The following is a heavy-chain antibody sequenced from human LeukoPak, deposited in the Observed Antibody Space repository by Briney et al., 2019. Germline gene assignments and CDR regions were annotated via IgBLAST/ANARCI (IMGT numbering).Heavy chain of an antibody. Sequence: GGSLRLSCAASGFTFSSYAMSWVRQAPGKGLEWVSAISGSGGSTYYADSVKGRFTISRDNSKNTLYLQMNSLRVEDTAVYYCAKGAYSSSWYRDAFDIWGQGTMVTVSS. CDR3: AKGAYSSSWYRDAFDI. J-gene: IGHJ3*02. D-gene: IGHD6-13*01. CDR1: GFTFSSYA. CDR2: ISGSGGST. V-gene: IGHV3-23*01.